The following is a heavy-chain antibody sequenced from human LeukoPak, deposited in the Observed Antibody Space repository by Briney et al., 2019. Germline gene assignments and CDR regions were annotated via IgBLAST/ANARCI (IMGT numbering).Heavy chain of an antibody. V-gene: IGHV1-2*02. CDR1: GGTFSSYA. J-gene: IGHJ6*03. CDR3: ASKPGGYYYYMDV. D-gene: IGHD1-14*01. Sequence: GASVKVSCKASGGTFSSYAINWVRQAPGQGLEWMGWINPNSGGTNYARKFQGRVTMTRDTSISTAYMELSRLRSDDTAVYYCASKPGGYYYYMDVWGKGTTVTVSS. CDR2: INPNSGGT.